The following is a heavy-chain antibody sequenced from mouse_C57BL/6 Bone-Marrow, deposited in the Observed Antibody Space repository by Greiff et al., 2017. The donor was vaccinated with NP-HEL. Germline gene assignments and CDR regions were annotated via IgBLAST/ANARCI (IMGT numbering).Heavy chain of an antibody. D-gene: IGHD2-4*01. J-gene: IGHJ2*01. V-gene: IGHV5-9-1*02. CDR2: ISSGGDYI. Sequence: EVKVVESGEGLVKPGGSLKLSCAASGFTFSSYAMSWVRQTPEKRLEWVAYISSGGDYIYYADTVKGRFTISRDNARNTLYLQMSSLKSEDTAMYYCTRGEDDYDVGYFDYWGQGTTLTVSS. CDR1: GFTFSSYA. CDR3: TRGEDDYDVGYFDY.